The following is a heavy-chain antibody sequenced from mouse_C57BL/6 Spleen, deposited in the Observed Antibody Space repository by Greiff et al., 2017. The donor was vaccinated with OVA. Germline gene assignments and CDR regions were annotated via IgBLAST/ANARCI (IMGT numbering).Heavy chain of an antibody. CDR1: GFTFSSYT. V-gene: IGHV5-9*01. D-gene: IGHD1-1*01. Sequence: DVMLVESGGGLVKPGGSLKLSCAASGFTFSSYTMSWVRQTPEKRLEWVATISGGGGNTYYPDSVKGRFTISRDNAKNTLYLQMSSLRSEDTALYYCARHDYYGSSSYFDYWGQGTTLTVSS. CDR2: ISGGGGNT. CDR3: ARHDYYGSSSYFDY. J-gene: IGHJ2*01.